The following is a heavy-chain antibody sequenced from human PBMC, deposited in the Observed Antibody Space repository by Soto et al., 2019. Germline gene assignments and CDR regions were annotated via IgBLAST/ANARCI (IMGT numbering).Heavy chain of an antibody. CDR3: YAQPMVQKGGAFDI. Sequence: ASVKVSCKASGYTFTSYAMHWVRQAPGQRLEWMGWINAGNGNTKYSQKFQGRVTITRDTSASTAYMELSSLRSEDTAVYYCYAQPMVQKGGAFDIWGQGTMVIVS. J-gene: IGHJ3*02. CDR1: GYTFTSYA. D-gene: IGHD6-13*01. V-gene: IGHV1-3*01. CDR2: INAGNGNT.